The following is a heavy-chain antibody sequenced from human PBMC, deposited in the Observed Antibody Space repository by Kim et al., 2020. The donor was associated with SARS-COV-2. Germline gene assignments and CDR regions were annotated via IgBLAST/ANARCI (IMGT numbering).Heavy chain of an antibody. CDR3: ARVSRGGFGELYPVWFDP. CDR2: IYHSGST. D-gene: IGHD3-10*01. V-gene: IGHV4-4*02. Sequence: SETLSLTCAVSGGSISSSNWWSWVRQPPGKGLEWIGEIYHSGSTNYNPSLKSRVTISVDKSKNQFSLKLSSVTAADTAVYYCARVSRGGFGELYPVWFDPWGQGTLVTVSS. CDR1: GGSISSSNW. J-gene: IGHJ5*02.